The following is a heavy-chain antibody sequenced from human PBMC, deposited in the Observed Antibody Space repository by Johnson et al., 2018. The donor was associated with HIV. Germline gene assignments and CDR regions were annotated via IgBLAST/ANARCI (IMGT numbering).Heavy chain of an antibody. D-gene: IGHD1-26*01. V-gene: IGHV3-30*02. Sequence: VHLVESGGGVVQPGGSLRLSCAASGFTFSSYGMHWVRQAPGKGLECVAFIGYDGSNKYYADSVKGRFTISRDNSKNTLYLQMNSLRAEDTAVYYCTTDPGEWELLGDGDAFDIWGQGTMVTVSS. CDR1: GFTFSSYG. J-gene: IGHJ3*02. CDR3: TTDPGEWELLGDGDAFDI. CDR2: IGYDGSNK.